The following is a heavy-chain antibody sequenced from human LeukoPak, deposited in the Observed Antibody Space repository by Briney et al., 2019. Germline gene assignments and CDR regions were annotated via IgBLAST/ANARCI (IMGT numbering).Heavy chain of an antibody. CDR1: GFTVSSNY. CDR2: IYSGGST. V-gene: IGHV3-53*05. D-gene: IGHD6-19*01. Sequence: GGSLRLSCAASGFTVSSNYMSWVRQAPGKGLEWVSVIYSGGSTYYADSVKGRFTISRDNSKNTLYLQMNSLRAEDTAVYYCARDPGIAVAGLDYFDYWGQGTLVTVSS. CDR3: ARDPGIAVAGLDYFDY. J-gene: IGHJ4*02.